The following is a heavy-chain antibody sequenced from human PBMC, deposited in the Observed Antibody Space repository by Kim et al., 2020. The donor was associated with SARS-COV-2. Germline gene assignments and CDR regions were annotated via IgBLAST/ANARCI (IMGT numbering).Heavy chain of an antibody. V-gene: IGHV4-59*01. D-gene: IGHD3-9*01. Sequence: SETLSLTCTVSGGSISSYYWSWIRQPPGKGLEWIGYIYYSGSTNYNPSLKSRVTISVDTSKNQFSLKLSSVTAADTAVYYCARGDYDILTGYYTTFFDY. CDR2: IYYSGST. CDR1: GGSISSYY. CDR3: ARGDYDILTGYYTTFFDY. J-gene: IGHJ4*01.